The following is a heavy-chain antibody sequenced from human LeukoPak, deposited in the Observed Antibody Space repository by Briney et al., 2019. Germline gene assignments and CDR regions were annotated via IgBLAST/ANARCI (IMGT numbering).Heavy chain of an antibody. CDR3: ARGRTIFGVVIRYYFDY. D-gene: IGHD3-3*01. J-gene: IGHJ4*02. V-gene: IGHV4-34*01. Sequence: SETLSLTCAVYGGSFSGYYWSWIRQPPGKGLEWIGEINHSGSTNYNPSLKSRVTISVDTSKNQFSLKLSSVTAADTAVYYCARGRTIFGVVIRYYFDYWGQGTLVTVSS. CDR1: GGSFSGYY. CDR2: INHSGST.